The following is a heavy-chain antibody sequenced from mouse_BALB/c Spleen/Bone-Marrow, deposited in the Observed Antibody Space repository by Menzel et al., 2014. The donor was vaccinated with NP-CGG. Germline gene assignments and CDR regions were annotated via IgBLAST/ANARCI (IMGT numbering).Heavy chain of an antibody. Sequence: EVQLVESGGGLVQPGGSLRLSCATSGFTFTVYYMSWVRQPPGKALEWLGFIRNKANGYTTEYSASVKGRFTISRDNSQSILYLQMNTLRAEDSATYYCARDDYYAMDYWGQGTSVTVSS. V-gene: IGHV7-3*02. CDR1: GFTFTVYY. J-gene: IGHJ4*01. CDR2: IRNKANGYTT. CDR3: ARDDYYAMDY.